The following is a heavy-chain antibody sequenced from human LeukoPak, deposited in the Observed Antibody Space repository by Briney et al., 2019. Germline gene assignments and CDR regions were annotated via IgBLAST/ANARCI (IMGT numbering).Heavy chain of an antibody. J-gene: IGHJ4*02. D-gene: IGHD6-19*01. CDR3: ARDIGTSGWYTSDY. Sequence: SQTLSVTCAISGDSVSSKNGAWSWIRQSPSRGLEWLGRTYYRSKWYNDYAEFIQGRITINPDTSKNQFSLQLNSVTPEDTAVYFCARDIGTSGWYTSDYWGQGTLVTVSS. CDR1: GDSVSSKNGA. CDR2: TYYRSKWYN. V-gene: IGHV6-1*01.